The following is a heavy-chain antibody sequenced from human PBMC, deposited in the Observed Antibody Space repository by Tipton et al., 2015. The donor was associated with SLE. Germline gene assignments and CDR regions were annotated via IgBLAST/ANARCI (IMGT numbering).Heavy chain of an antibody. D-gene: IGHD1-26*01. Sequence: QLVQSGADVKKPGASMKVSCKTSGYTFSDYYIHWMRQAPGQGLEWMGWMNPNSGNTGYAQNFQDRLTMTRNTSMSTAYMELSSLRSDDAAVYYCASVELRSWAFDYWGQGTLVTVSS. CDR1: GYTFSDYY. CDR2: MNPNSGNT. V-gene: IGHV1-8*02. CDR3: ASVELRSWAFDY. J-gene: IGHJ4*02.